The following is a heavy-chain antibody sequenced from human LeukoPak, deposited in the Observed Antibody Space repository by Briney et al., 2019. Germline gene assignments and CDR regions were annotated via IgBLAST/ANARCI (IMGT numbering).Heavy chain of an antibody. J-gene: IGHJ4*02. D-gene: IGHD2-21*01. Sequence: SVKVSCKASGGTFSSYAISWVRQAPGQGLEWMGGIIPIFGTANYAQKFQGRVTITADESTSTAYMKLSSLRSEDTAVYYCARGLSYCGGDCYIDYWGQGTLVTVSS. CDR2: IIPIFGTA. V-gene: IGHV1-69*01. CDR1: GGTFSSYA. CDR3: ARGLSYCGGDCYIDY.